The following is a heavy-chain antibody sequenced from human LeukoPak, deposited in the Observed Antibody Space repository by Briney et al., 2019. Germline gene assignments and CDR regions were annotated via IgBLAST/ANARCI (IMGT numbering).Heavy chain of an antibody. J-gene: IGHJ5*02. D-gene: IGHD6-13*01. CDR1: GYTFTSYG. CDR3: ARVLVVSSSWYLAWPWFDP. Sequence: ASVKVSCKASGYTFTSYGISWVRQAPGQGLEWMGWISAYNGNTNYAQKLQGRVTMTTDTSTSTAYMELRSLRSDDTAVYYCARVLVVSSSWYLAWPWFDPWGQGTLVTVSS. CDR2: ISAYNGNT. V-gene: IGHV1-18*01.